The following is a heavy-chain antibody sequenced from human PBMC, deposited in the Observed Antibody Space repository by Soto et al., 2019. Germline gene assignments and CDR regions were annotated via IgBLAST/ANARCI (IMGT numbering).Heavy chain of an antibody. J-gene: IGHJ5*02. CDR2: IYWDDDK. CDR1: GFSLSTSGVG. V-gene: IGHV2-5*02. CDR3: VRRDSAPKWGGWFDP. D-gene: IGHD2-15*01. Sequence: QITLKESGPTLVKPTQTLTLTCTFSGFSLSTSGVGVGWIRQPPGKALEWLALIYWDDDKRYSPSLKSRLTITKDTSKNQVVLTMTNMDPVDTATYYCVRRDSAPKWGGWFDPWGQGTLVTVSS.